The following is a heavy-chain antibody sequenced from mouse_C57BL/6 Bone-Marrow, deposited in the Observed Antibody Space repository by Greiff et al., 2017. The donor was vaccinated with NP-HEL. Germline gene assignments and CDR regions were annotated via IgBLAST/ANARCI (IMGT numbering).Heavy chain of an antibody. Sequence: EVMLVESEGGLVQPGSSMKLSCPASGFTFSDYYMAWVRQVPDKGLEWVANINYDGSSTYYLDSLKSRFIISRDNAKNILYLQMSSLKSEDTATYYCARETLSSYVDWYFDVWGTGTTVTVSS. CDR1: GFTFSDYY. CDR2: INYDGSST. CDR3: ARETLSSYVDWYFDV. J-gene: IGHJ1*03. V-gene: IGHV5-16*01. D-gene: IGHD1-1*01.